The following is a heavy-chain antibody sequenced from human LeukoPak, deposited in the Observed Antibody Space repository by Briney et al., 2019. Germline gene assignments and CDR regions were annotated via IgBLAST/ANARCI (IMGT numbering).Heavy chain of an antibody. CDR2: ISSSSSYI. Sequence: GGSLRLSCAASGFTFSSYSMNWVRQAPGKGLEWVSSISSSSSYIYYADSVKGRFTISRDNAKNSLYLQMNSLRAEDTAVYYFARDRGIVVVIAKFDYWGQGTLVTVSS. CDR3: ARDRGIVVVIAKFDY. CDR1: GFTFSSYS. D-gene: IGHD2-21*01. J-gene: IGHJ4*02. V-gene: IGHV3-21*01.